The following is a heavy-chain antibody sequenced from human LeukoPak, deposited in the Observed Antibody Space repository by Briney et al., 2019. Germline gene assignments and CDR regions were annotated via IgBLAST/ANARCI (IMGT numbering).Heavy chain of an antibody. CDR1: GYTFADYY. CDR2: INPKSGGT. V-gene: IGHV1-2*02. CDR3: AKVGDTSGPPFDY. D-gene: IGHD3-22*01. Sequence: ASVTVSCQASGYTFADYYIHWVRQAPGQGLEWMGWINPKSGGTNYAQKFQGRVTLTRDTPITTAYMELSRLRSDDTAVYYCAKVGDTSGPPFDYWGQGTLVTVSS. J-gene: IGHJ4*02.